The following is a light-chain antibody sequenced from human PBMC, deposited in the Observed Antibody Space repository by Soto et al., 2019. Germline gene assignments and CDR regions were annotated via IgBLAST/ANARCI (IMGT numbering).Light chain of an antibody. J-gene: IGKJ4*01. CDR3: LQSYRTPLT. CDR2: AAS. Sequence: DIQMTQSPSSLSASVGDTVTITCRASQSSSIYLNWYQQKPGKDPILPIYAASSFQNGVPTRFSGIGSGTAVTHPINSLQPEGFATYNCLQSYRTPLTFGGVTKVEIK. CDR1: QSSSIY. V-gene: IGKV1-39*01.